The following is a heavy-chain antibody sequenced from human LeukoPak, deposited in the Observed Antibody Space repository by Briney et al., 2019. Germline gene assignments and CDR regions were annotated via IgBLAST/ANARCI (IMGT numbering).Heavy chain of an antibody. D-gene: IGHD4-17*01. J-gene: IGHJ5*02. CDR1: GGSITTYS. V-gene: IGHV4-59*12. Sequence: SETLSLTCTVSGGSITTYSWSWIRQPPGKGLEWIGYIYYTGSTNYNPSLKSRVTISVDTSKNQFSLKLTSVTAADTAMYYCARDEKHGYGDYGVDPWGQGTLVTVSS. CDR3: ARDEKHGYGDYGVDP. CDR2: IYYTGST.